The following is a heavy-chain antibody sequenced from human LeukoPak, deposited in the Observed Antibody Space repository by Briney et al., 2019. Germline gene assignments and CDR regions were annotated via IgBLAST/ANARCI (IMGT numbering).Heavy chain of an antibody. Sequence: GGSLRLSCAVSGFSFSNYAMHWARQAPGKGLEWVAVISYDGSNKYYADSVKGRFTISRDNSKNTLYLQMNSLRAEDTAVYYCAKGGSSGWYPSSDDAFDIWGQGTMVTVSS. CDR1: GFSFSNYA. D-gene: IGHD6-19*01. CDR3: AKGGSSGWYPSSDDAFDI. CDR2: ISYDGSNK. V-gene: IGHV3-30*18. J-gene: IGHJ3*02.